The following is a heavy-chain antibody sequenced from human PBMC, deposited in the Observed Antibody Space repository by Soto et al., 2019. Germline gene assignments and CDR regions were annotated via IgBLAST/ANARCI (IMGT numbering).Heavy chain of an antibody. V-gene: IGHV1-69*12. CDR1: GGTFSSYA. D-gene: IGHD3-22*01. CDR3: ARDRGPSSGYYPYWFDP. Sequence: QVQLVQSGAEVKKPGSSVKVSCKASGGTFSSYAITWVRQPPGQGLEWRGGIIPIFGTANYAQKFQARVTITADESTSTAYMELSSLRSEDTAVYYCARDRGPSSGYYPYWFDPWGQGTLVTVSS. CDR2: IIPIFGTA. J-gene: IGHJ5*02.